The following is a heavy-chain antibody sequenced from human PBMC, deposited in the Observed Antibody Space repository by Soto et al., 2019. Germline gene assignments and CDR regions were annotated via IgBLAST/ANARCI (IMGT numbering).Heavy chain of an antibody. D-gene: IGHD6-19*01. V-gene: IGHV3-11*01. CDR2: ISSSGSTI. Sequence: QVQLVESGGGLVKPGGSLRLSCAASGFTFSDYYMSWIRQAPGKGLEWVSYISSSGSTIYYADSVKGRFTISRDNAKNSRDLQMSSMRAEDTAVYYCARDLVEQWLDPFNAFDIWGQGTMVTVSS. CDR3: ARDLVEQWLDPFNAFDI. J-gene: IGHJ3*02. CDR1: GFTFSDYY.